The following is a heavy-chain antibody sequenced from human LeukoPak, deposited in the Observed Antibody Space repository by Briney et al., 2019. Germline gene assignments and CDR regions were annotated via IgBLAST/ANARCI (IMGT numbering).Heavy chain of an antibody. Sequence: ASVKVSCKASGYTFTGYYMHWVRQAPGQGLEWMGWINPNSGCTNYAQKFQGRVTMTRDTSISTAYIELSSLRSEDTAVYYCARSSGRSPNRDSMDVWSKRTTVTISS. V-gene: IGHV1-2*02. D-gene: IGHD1-14*01. J-gene: IGHJ6*03. CDR2: INPNSGCT. CDR3: ARSSGRSPNRDSMDV. CDR1: GYTFTGYY.